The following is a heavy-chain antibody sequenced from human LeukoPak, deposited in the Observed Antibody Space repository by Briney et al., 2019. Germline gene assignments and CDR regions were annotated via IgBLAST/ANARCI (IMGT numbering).Heavy chain of an antibody. CDR2: TTFDGRNN. V-gene: IGHV3-30*04. CDR3: ARRPAARVSVAFRRGWFDP. J-gene: IGHJ5*02. Sequence: SGGSLRLSCAASGFTFRLFAMHWVRQSPGKALEWVAVTTFDGRNNYYADSVKGRFTISRDNSKKTLYLQMESLRAEDTAVYYCARRPAARVSVAFRRGWFDPWGQGTLVTVSS. CDR1: GFTFRLFA. D-gene: IGHD2-2*01.